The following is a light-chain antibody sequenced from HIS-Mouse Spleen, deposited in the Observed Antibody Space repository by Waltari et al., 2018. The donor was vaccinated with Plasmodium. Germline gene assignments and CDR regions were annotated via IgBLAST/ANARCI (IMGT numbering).Light chain of an antibody. J-gene: IGLJ3*02. CDR2: EDS. CDR1: ALPKQY. Sequence: SYELTPPPSVSVSPGQKARITCSGDALPKQYADWYQQKSGQAPVLVIYEDSKRPSGIPERFSGSSSGTMATLTISGAQVEDEADYYCYSTDSSGNHRVFGGGTKLTVL. CDR3: YSTDSSGNHRV. V-gene: IGLV3-10*01.